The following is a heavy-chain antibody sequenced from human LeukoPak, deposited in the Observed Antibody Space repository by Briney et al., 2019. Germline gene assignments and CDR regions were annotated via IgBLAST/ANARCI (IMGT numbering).Heavy chain of an antibody. Sequence: GASVKVSCKVSGYTLTELSMHWVRRAPGKGLEWMGGFDPEDGETIYAQKFQGRVTMTEDTSTDTAYMELSSLRSEDTAVYYCATQGNKQPKNYGMDVWGQATTVTVS. CDR3: ATQGNKQPKNYGMDV. J-gene: IGHJ6*02. CDR2: FDPEDGET. V-gene: IGHV1-24*01. D-gene: IGHD2/OR15-2a*01. CDR1: GYTLTELS.